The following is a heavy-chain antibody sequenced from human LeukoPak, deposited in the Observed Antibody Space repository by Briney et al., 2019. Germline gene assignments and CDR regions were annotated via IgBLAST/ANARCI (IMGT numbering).Heavy chain of an antibody. CDR3: ASAPNENFFDY. CDR1: GVPISIYH. V-gene: IGHV4-59*07. Sequence: PSDTLSLTCNVAGVPISIYHWSWIRQAPGKGLEWIGYISYSGETNYNPSLKSRVTISQDTSTNQFTLKLTSVTAADTAIYYCASAPNENFFDYWGQGTLVTVSS. CDR2: ISYSGET. J-gene: IGHJ4*02.